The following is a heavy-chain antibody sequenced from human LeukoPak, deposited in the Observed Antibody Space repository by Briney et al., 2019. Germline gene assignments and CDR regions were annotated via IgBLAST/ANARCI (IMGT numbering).Heavy chain of an antibody. CDR3: ARSGYYYDSRVDY. CDR1: GFTFSSYA. D-gene: IGHD3-22*01. Sequence: GGSLRLSCAASGFTFSSYAMSWVRQAPGKGLEWVSVISGSGGSTYYADSVKGRFTISRDNSKNTLYLQMNSLRAEDTAVYYCARSGYYYDSRVDYWGQGTLVTVSS. CDR2: ISGSGGST. J-gene: IGHJ4*02. V-gene: IGHV3-23*01.